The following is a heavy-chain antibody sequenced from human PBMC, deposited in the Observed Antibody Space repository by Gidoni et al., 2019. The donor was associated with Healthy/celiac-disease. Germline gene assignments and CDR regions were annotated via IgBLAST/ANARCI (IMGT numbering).Heavy chain of an antibody. CDR2: TRNKANSYTT. V-gene: IGHV3-72*01. J-gene: IGHJ4*02. CDR1: GFTFSDHY. CDR3: ARSSGYYEYFLDY. D-gene: IGHD3-22*01. Sequence: EVQLVESGGDLVQPGGSLRLSCAASGFTFSDHYMDWVRQAPGKGLEWVGRTRNKANSYTTEYAASVRGRFTISRDDSKNSLFLQMNSLKTEDTAVYYCARSSGYYEYFLDYWGQGTLVTVSS.